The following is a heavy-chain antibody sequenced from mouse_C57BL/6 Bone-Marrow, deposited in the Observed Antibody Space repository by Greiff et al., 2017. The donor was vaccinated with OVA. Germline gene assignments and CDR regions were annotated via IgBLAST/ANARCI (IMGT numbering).Heavy chain of an antibody. CDR1: GYTFTDHT. CDR3: ARRGYSNYFYAMDY. CDR2: IYPRDGST. V-gene: IGHV1-78*01. D-gene: IGHD2-5*01. J-gene: IGHJ4*01. Sequence: QVQLQQSDAELVKPGASVKISCKVSGYTFTDHTIHWMKQRPEQGLAWIGYIYPRDGSTKYNEKFKGKATLTADKSSSTAYMQLNSLTSEDSAVDFCARRGYSNYFYAMDYWGQGTSVTVSS.